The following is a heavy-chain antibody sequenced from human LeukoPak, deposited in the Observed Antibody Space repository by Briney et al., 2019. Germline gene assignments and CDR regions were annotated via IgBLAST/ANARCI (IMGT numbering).Heavy chain of an antibody. CDR3: ASSMEWLPFYYYYGMDV. D-gene: IGHD3-3*01. CDR1: GYTFTSYY. J-gene: IGHJ6*02. V-gene: IGHV1-2*06. CDR2: INPNSGGT. Sequence: ASVKVSCKASGYTFTSYYMHWVRQAPGQGLEWMGRINPNSGGTNYAQKFQGRVTMTRDTSISTAYMELSRLRSDDTAVYYCASSMEWLPFYYYYGMDVWGQGTTVTVSS.